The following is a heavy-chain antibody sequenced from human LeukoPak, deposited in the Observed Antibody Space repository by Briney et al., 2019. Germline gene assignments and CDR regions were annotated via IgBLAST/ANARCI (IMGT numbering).Heavy chain of an antibody. CDR3: ARDSEWELFDY. Sequence: GGSLRLSCAASGFTFSSYSMNWVRQAPGKGLEWVSYISSSSSTIYYADSVEGRFTISRDNAKNSLYLQMNNLRAEDTAVYYCARDSEWELFDYWGQGTLVTVSS. D-gene: IGHD1-26*01. J-gene: IGHJ4*02. CDR1: GFTFSSYS. CDR2: ISSSSSTI. V-gene: IGHV3-48*01.